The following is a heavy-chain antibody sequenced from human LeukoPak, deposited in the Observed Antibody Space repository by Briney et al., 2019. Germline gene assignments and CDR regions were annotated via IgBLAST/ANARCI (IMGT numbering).Heavy chain of an antibody. J-gene: IGHJ4*02. CDR1: GGSISSSSYY. V-gene: IGHV4-39*01. CDR2: IYYSGST. Sequence: SETLSLTCTVSGGSISSSSYYWGWIRQPPGKGLEWIGSIYYSGSTYYNPSLKSRVTISVDTSKNQFSLKLSSVTAADTAVYYCARHPAMVRGVPPIPFDYWGQGTLVTVSS. D-gene: IGHD3-10*01. CDR3: ARHPAMVRGVPPIPFDY.